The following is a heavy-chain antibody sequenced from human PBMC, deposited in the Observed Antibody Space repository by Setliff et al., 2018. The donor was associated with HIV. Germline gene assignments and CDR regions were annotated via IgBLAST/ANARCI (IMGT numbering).Heavy chain of an antibody. CDR2: ISPNNFNT. CDR3: ARSCRSSGYCHFDY. J-gene: IGHJ4*02. V-gene: IGHV1-2*06. CDR1: GYTFDGHY. D-gene: IGHD3-22*01. Sequence: GASVKVSCKTSGYTFDGHYLHWVRQAPGQGLEWMGRISPNNFNTQYAKNFQGRVTMTWDTSTSTGYMEVYRLRSDDTAVYFCARSCRSSGYCHFDYWGQGTLVTSPQ.